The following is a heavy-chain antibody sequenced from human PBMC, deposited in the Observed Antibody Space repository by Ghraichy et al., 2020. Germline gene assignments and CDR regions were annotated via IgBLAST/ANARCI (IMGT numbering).Heavy chain of an antibody. CDR3: ARDYDWNYPN. D-gene: IGHD1-7*01. CDR1: GFSLSTNRVG. CDR2: IQWDDNE. Sequence: SGTTLVKPTQTLTLTCTFSGFSLSTNRVGVGWIRQPPGKALEWLALIQWDDNERYSPSLKSRLTISKDTSKNQVVLTMTNMDPVDTATYYCARDYDWNYPNWGQGTLVTVSS. J-gene: IGHJ4*02. V-gene: IGHV2-5*02.